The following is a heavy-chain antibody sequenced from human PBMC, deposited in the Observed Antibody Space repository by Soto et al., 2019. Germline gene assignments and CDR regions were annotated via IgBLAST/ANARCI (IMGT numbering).Heavy chain of an antibody. Sequence: QVQLVESGGGVVQPGRSLRLSCAASGFIFSNYAMHWVRQAPGMGLEWVAVISYDGSNQYYADSVVKGRFTISRDNPRNXLDLQMNSLRADDTAVYYCARDRTMEPYYYYGMDVWGQGTTVTVSS. D-gene: IGHD1-1*01. V-gene: IGHV3-30-3*01. CDR3: ARDRTMEPYYYYGMDV. CDR2: ISYDGSNQ. CDR1: GFIFSNYA. J-gene: IGHJ6*02.